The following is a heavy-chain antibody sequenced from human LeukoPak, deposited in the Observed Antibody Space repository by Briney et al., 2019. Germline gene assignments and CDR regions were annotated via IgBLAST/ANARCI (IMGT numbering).Heavy chain of an antibody. CDR3: ARPAKYYYDSTGYYLDAFDI. V-gene: IGHV5-51*01. J-gene: IGHJ3*02. CDR1: GYSFTSYW. D-gene: IGHD3-22*01. CDR2: IYPDDSDS. Sequence: GESLKISCKGSGYSFTSYWIGWVRQMPGKGLEWMGIIYPDDSDSRYSPSFQGQVTFSADRSINTAYLQWSSLKASDTAMYYCARPAKYYYDSTGYYLDAFDIWGQGT.